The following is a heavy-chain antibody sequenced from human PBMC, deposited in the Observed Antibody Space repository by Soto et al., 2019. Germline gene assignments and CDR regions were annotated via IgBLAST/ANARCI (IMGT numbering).Heavy chain of an antibody. D-gene: IGHD3-3*01. CDR1: GGSISSYY. V-gene: IGHV4-59*08. CDR3: ATDLRFLEWPDGAFDI. J-gene: IGHJ3*02. CDR2: IYYSGST. Sequence: SETLSLTCTVSGGSISSYYWSWIRQPPGKGLEWIGSIYYSGSTNYNPSLKSRVTISVDTSKNQFSLKLSSVTAADTAVYYCATDLRFLEWPDGAFDIWGQGTMVTVSS.